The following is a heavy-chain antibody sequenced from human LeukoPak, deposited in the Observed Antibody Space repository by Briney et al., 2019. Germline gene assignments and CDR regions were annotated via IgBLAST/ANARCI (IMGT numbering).Heavy chain of an antibody. V-gene: IGHV1-2*02. CDR1: GYTFTGYY. J-gene: IGHJ5*02. CDR2: INPNSGGT. CDR3: ARRTKRGHCFDP. Sequence: GASVKVSCKASGYTFTGYYMHWVRQAPGQGLEWMGWINPNSGGTNYAQKFRGGVTMTRDTSLSTAYMEQSRLRSDDTGVYYCARRTKRGHCFDPWGQGTLVTVSS. D-gene: IGHD3-16*01.